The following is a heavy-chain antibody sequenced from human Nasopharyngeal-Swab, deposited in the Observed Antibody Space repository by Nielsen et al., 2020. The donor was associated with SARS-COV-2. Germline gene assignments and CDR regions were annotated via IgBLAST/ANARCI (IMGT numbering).Heavy chain of an antibody. CDR3: ARDHYSSSSGPSNFDY. D-gene: IGHD6-6*01. CDR2: IWYDGSNE. J-gene: IGHJ4*02. V-gene: IGHV3-33*01. CDR1: GFTFSSYG. Sequence: RLSCAASGFTFSSYGMHWVRQAPGKGLEWVAVIWYDGSNEYYADSVKGRFTISRDNSKNTLYLQMNSLRVEDTAVYYCARDHYSSSSGPSNFDYWGQGTLVTVSS.